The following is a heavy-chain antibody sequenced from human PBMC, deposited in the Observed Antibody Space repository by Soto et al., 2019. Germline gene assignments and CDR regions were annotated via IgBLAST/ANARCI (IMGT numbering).Heavy chain of an antibody. J-gene: IGHJ4*02. D-gene: IGHD1-20*01. CDR3: AREISLRNTYKYYFDY. V-gene: IGHV3-7*01. CDR1: GFTFSSYW. CDR2: IKQDGSEK. Sequence: EVQLVESGGGLVQPGGSLRLSCAASGFTFSSYWMSWVRQAPGKGLEWVANIKQDGSEKYYVDSVKGRFTISRDNAKNSLYLQMNSLRAEDTAVYYCAREISLRNTYKYYFDYWGQGTLVTVSS.